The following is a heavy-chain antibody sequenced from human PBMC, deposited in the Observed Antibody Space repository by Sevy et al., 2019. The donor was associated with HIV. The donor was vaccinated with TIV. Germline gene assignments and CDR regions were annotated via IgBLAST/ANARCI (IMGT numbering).Heavy chain of an antibody. CDR3: ATLGYCGGGTYYHY. CDR2: IILSTGDT. Sequence: GGSLRLSCSVSEFTFHSCDMSWVRQAPGKGLEWVSTIILSTGDTYYADSVKGRFTISRDNSNNTLYLQMHSLRADDTAVHYCATLGYCGGGTYYHYWGQGTLVTVSS. J-gene: IGHJ4*02. V-gene: IGHV3-23*01. D-gene: IGHD2-15*01. CDR1: EFTFHSCD.